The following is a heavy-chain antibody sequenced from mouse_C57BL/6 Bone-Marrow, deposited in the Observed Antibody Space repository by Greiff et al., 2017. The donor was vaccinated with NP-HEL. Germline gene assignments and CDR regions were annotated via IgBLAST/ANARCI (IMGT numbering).Heavy chain of an antibody. Sequence: QVQLQQPGAELVRPGSSVKLSCKASGYTFTSYWMHWVNQRPIQGLEWIGNINPSDSETHYNQKFKDKATLTVDKSSSTAYMQLSSLTSEDSAVYYCARVYDGLRGFAYWGQGTLVTVSA. J-gene: IGHJ3*01. CDR1: GYTFTSYW. CDR2: INPSDSET. V-gene: IGHV1-52*01. CDR3: ARVYDGLRGFAY. D-gene: IGHD2-3*01.